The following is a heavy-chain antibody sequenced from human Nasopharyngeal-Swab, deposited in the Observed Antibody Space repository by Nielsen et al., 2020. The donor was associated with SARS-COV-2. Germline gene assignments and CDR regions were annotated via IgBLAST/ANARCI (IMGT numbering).Heavy chain of an antibody. D-gene: IGHD2-2*02. CDR2: ISYDGINK. Sequence: VRQMPGKGLEWVAVISYDGINKYYPDSVKGRFTISRDNSKNTLYLQMNSLRAEDTAVYYCAKDSCSSTSCYTWDWGENWFDPWGQGTLVTVSS. CDR3: AKDSCSSTSCYTWDWGENWFDP. J-gene: IGHJ5*02. V-gene: IGHV3-30-3*02.